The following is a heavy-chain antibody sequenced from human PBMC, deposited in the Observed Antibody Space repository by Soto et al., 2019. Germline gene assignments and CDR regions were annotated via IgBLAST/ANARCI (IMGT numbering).Heavy chain of an antibody. J-gene: IGHJ6*03. CDR1: GGSISSYY. D-gene: IGHD6-6*01. CDR2: IYYSGNT. CDR3: ARILAAPPSYYYYMDA. Sequence: PSETLSLTCSVSGGSISSYYWSWIRQPPGKRLEWIGYIYYSGNTDYKSSLKSRVTISVDTSKNQFFLKLSSVTAADTAVYYCARILAAPPSYYYYMDAWGKGTTVTVSS. V-gene: IGHV4-59*08.